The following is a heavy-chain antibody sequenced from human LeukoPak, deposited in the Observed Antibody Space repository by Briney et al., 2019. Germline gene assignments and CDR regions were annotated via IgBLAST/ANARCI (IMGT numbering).Heavy chain of an antibody. CDR3: ARPKVGAARPYYGMDV. Sequence: SETLSLTCTVSGVSISSSSYYWGWIRQPPGKGLEWIGSIYYSGSTYYNPSLKSRVTISVDTSKNQFSLKLSSVTAADTAVYYCARPKVGAARPYYGMDVWGQGTTVTVSS. CDR2: IYYSGST. J-gene: IGHJ6*02. D-gene: IGHD6-6*01. CDR1: GVSISSSSYY. V-gene: IGHV4-39*01.